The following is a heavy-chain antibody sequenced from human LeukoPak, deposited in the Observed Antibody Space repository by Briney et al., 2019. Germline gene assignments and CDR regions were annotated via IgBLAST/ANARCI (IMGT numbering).Heavy chain of an antibody. Sequence: ASVKVSCKASGGTFSSYTISWVRQAPGQGLEWMGRIIPILDIANYAQKFQCRVTITADKSTSTAYMELSSLRSEDTAVYYCARSPVLLWFGEFDPWGQGTLVTVSS. CDR2: IIPILDIA. CDR1: GGTFSSYT. D-gene: IGHD3-10*01. V-gene: IGHV1-69*02. J-gene: IGHJ5*02. CDR3: ARSPVLLWFGEFDP.